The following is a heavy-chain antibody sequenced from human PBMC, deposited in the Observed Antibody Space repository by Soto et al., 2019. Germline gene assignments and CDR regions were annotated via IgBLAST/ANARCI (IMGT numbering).Heavy chain of an antibody. CDR3: ARSRHYYDSSGPVGY. V-gene: IGHV5-10-1*01. Sequence: ESLKISCKRSGYSFTIYWISWVRQMPVKGLEWMGRIDPSDSYTNYSPSFQGHVTISADKSISTAYLQWSSLKASDTAMYYCARSRHYYDSSGPVGYWGQGTLVTVSS. J-gene: IGHJ4*02. CDR2: IDPSDSYT. D-gene: IGHD3-22*01. CDR1: GYSFTIYW.